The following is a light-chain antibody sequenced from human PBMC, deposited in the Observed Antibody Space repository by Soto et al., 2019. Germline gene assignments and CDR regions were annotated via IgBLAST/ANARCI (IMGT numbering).Light chain of an antibody. CDR1: QSVSIN. CDR2: GAS. Sequence: EIVMTQSPATLSLAPGERATLSCRARQSVSINLAWYQKRVGQAPRLLIFGASTRATGIPARFSGSGSGTEFTLTISSLQSEDVAVYYCQQYDNWLKWTFGQGTKVEIK. V-gene: IGKV3-15*01. CDR3: QQYDNWLKWT. J-gene: IGKJ1*01.